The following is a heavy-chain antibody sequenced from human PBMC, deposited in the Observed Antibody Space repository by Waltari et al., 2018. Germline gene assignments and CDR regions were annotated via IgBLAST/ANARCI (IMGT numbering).Heavy chain of an antibody. CDR1: GYTFTSYD. Sequence: QVQLVQSGAEVKKPGASVRVSCRASGYTFTSYDINWVRQATGQGLEWMGWMNPNSGNTGYAQKFLGRVTMTRNTSISTAYMDLSSLRSEDTAVYYCARAPSVLMVYASDYWGQGTLVTVSS. CDR3: ARAPSVLMVYASDY. CDR2: MNPNSGNT. J-gene: IGHJ4*02. V-gene: IGHV1-8*01. D-gene: IGHD2-8*01.